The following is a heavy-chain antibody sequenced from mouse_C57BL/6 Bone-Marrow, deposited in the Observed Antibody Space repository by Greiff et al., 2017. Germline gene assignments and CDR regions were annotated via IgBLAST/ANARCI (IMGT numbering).Heavy chain of an antibody. CDR1: GYTFTSYW. CDR3: ARKGYYGPGVYFDY. V-gene: IGHV1-64*01. Sequence: QVQLQQPGAELVKPGASVKLSCKASGYTFTSYWMHWVKQRPGQGLEWIGMIHPNSGSTNYNEKFKSKATLTVDKSSSTAYMQLSSLTSEDSAVYYCARKGYYGPGVYFDYWSQGTTLTVSS. CDR2: IHPNSGST. J-gene: IGHJ2*01. D-gene: IGHD1-2*01.